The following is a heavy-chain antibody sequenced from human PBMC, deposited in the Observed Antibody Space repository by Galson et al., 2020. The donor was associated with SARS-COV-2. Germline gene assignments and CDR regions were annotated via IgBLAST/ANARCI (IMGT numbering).Heavy chain of an antibody. CDR3: ARHTHMVTASHFEC. V-gene: IGHV4-38-2*01. Sequence: SETLSLTCAVSGYSISSGYYWGWIRQPPGKGLEWIGSIYHSGSTYFNPSLKSRVAMSVDTSKTHFSLNLSSVTAADTAVYYCARHTHMVTASHFECWGQGAPVTVSS. D-gene: IGHD2-21*02. J-gene: IGHJ4*02. CDR1: GYSISSGYY. CDR2: IYHSGST.